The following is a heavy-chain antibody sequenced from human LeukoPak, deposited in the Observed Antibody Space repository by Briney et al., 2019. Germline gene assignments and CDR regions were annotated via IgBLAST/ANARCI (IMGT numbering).Heavy chain of an antibody. CDR1: GGSISSSSYY. V-gene: IGHV4-39*01. Sequence: SETLSLTCTVSGGSISSSSYYWGWIRQPPGKGLEWIGSIYYSGSTYYNPSLKSRVTISVDTSKNQFSLKLSSVTAADTAVYYCARGTYGEQGFDYWGQGTLVTVSS. J-gene: IGHJ4*02. D-gene: IGHD4-17*01. CDR2: IYYSGST. CDR3: ARGTYGEQGFDY.